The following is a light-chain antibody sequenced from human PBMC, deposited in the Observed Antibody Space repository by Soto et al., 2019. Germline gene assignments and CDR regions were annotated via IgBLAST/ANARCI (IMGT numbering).Light chain of an antibody. CDR3: QQYNNWPRT. Sequence: EIVMTQSPATLSVSPGDRATLSCRASQSVSSNLAWYQQKPGQAPRLLIYGASTRATGIPARFSGSGSGTVFTLTISSLQSEDFAVYYCQQYNNWPRTFGQGTKVEIK. CDR2: GAS. V-gene: IGKV3-15*01. CDR1: QSVSSN. J-gene: IGKJ1*01.